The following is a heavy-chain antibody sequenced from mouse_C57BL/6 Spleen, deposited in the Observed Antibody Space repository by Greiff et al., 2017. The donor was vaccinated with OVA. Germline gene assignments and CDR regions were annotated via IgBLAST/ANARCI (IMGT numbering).Heavy chain of an antibody. CDR1: GYTFTSYW. Sequence: QVQLQQPGAELVMPGASVKLSCKASGYTFTSYWMHWVKQRPGQGLEWIGEIDPSDSYTNYNQKFKGKSTFTVDKSSSTAYMQLSSLTSEDSAVYYCARNYGSSPMDYWGQGTSVTVSS. J-gene: IGHJ4*01. D-gene: IGHD1-1*01. CDR2: IDPSDSYT. CDR3: ARNYGSSPMDY. V-gene: IGHV1-69*01.